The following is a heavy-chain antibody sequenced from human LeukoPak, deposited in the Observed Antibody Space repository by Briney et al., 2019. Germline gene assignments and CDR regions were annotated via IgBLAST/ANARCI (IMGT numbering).Heavy chain of an antibody. CDR1: GFPFSSYE. J-gene: IGHJ4*02. Sequence: PGGSLRLSCAASGFPFSSYEMNWVRQGPGKGPEWVAYISGDGHTVFYGYSLKGRFTISRDNAKNSLYLQINNLRAEDTAIYYCARDGSFTSRSYFDSWGQGTLVTVSS. V-gene: IGHV3-48*03. D-gene: IGHD2-2*01. CDR2: ISGDGHTV. CDR3: ARDGSFTSRSYFDS.